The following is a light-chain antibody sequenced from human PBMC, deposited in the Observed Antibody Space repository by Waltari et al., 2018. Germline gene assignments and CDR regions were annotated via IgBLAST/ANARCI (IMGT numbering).Light chain of an antibody. V-gene: IGKV3-20*01. Sequence: VLTQSPGTLSLSPGERATLSCRASQSLTKRYLAWYQQKPGQAPRPLIYGASSSAAGIPDRFSGSGSGTDFTLTISRLEPDDFAVYYCQQYGSSVMYTFGQGTKLEIK. CDR2: GAS. J-gene: IGKJ2*01. CDR1: QSLTKRY. CDR3: QQYGSSVMYT.